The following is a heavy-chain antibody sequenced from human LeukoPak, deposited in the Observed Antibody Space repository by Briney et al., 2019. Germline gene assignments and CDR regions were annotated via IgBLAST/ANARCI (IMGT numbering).Heavy chain of an antibody. CDR2: ISGSGVST. CDR3: AKQFNDYGDYVIQH. V-gene: IGHV3-23*01. D-gene: IGHD4-17*01. CDR1: GFTFSTYA. J-gene: IGHJ1*01. Sequence: GGSLRLSCAASGFTFSTYAMSWVRQAPGKGLEWVSIISGSGVSTYYADSVKGRFTISRDNSKNTLYLQLKSLRAEDTAIYYCAKQFNDYGDYVIQHWGQGTLVIVSS.